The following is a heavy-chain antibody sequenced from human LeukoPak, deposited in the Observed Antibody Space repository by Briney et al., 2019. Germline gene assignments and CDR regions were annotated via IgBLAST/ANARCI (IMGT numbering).Heavy chain of an antibody. J-gene: IGHJ4*02. Sequence: PGGSLRLSCAAYGFTFRSYAMHWVRQAPGKGLEWVAVISYDGSNKYYADSVKGRFTISRDNSKNTLYLQMNSLRAEDTAVYYCAKASLLDYWGQGTLVTVSS. CDR3: AKASLLDY. CDR1: GFTFRSYA. CDR2: ISYDGSNK. V-gene: IGHV3-30-3*01.